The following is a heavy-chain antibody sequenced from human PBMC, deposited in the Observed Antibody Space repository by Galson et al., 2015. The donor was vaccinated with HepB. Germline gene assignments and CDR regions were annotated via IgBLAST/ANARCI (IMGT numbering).Heavy chain of an antibody. D-gene: IGHD2-21*02. J-gene: IGHJ4*02. CDR3: AKSRIPYCGGDCYSRPDY. CDR1: GFTFSSYA. V-gene: IGHV3-23*01. CDR2: ISSSGGST. Sequence: SLRLSCAASGFTFSSYAMSWVRQAPGKGLEWVSSISSSGGSTYYADSVKGQFTISRDNFKNTLYLQMNSLRAEDTALYYCAKSRIPYCGGDCYSRPDYWGQGTLVTVSS.